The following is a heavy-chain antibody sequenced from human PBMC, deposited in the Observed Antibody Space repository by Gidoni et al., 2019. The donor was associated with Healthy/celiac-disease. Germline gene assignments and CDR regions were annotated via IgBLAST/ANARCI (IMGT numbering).Heavy chain of an antibody. CDR2: ISGDGGST. V-gene: IGHV3-43*02. J-gene: IGHJ4*02. CDR3: ARIPAAMWSFDY. Sequence: EVQLVESGGGVVQPGGSLRRSCAASGFTFDDYAMHWVRQAPGKGLEWVSLISGDGGSTYYADSVKGRFTICRDNSKNSLYLQMNSLRTEDTALYYCARIPAAMWSFDYWGQGTLVTVSS. CDR1: GFTFDDYA. D-gene: IGHD2-2*01.